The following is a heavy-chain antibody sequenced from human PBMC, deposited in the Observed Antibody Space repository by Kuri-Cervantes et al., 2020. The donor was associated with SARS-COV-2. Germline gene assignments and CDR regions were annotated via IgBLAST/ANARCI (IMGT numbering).Heavy chain of an antibody. CDR3: ASNHYDTQYYYYYGMDV. CDR1: GDSVSSNSAA. CDR2: TYYRSKWYN. J-gene: IGHJ6*02. Sequence: SQTLSLTCAISGDSVSSNSAAWNWIRQSPSRGLEWLGRTYYRSKWYNDYAVSVKSRITINPDTSKNQFSLKLSSVTAADTAVYYCASNHYDTQYYYYYGMDVWGQGTTVTVSS. D-gene: IGHD3-9*01. V-gene: IGHV6-1*01.